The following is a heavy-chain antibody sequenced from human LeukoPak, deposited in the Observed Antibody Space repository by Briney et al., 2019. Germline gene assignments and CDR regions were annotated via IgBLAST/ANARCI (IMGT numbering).Heavy chain of an antibody. CDR1: GFTFSSYA. CDR2: ISSNGGST. CDR3: AKGELLWFGELGF. D-gene: IGHD3-10*01. J-gene: IGHJ4*02. Sequence: GGSLRLSCAASGFTFSSYAMHWVRQAPGKGLEYVSAISSNGGSTYYANSVKGRFTISRDNSKNTLYLQMGSLRAEDMAVYYCAKGELLWFGELGFWGQGTLVTVSS. V-gene: IGHV3-64*01.